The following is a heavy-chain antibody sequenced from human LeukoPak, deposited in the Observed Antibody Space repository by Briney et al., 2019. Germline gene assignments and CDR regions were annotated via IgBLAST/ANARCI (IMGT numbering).Heavy chain of an antibody. CDR1: GFTFSSYA. J-gene: IGHJ4*02. Sequence: GXSLRLSCAASGFTFSSYAMSWVRQAPGKGLEWVSYISSSGDTVFYGYSLKGRFTISRDNAKNSLYLQINNLRAEDTGVYCCARDGSFTSGSFFDSWGQGTLVTVSS. CDR3: ARDGSFTSGSFFDS. V-gene: IGHV3-48*03. D-gene: IGHD1-26*01. CDR2: ISSSGDTV.